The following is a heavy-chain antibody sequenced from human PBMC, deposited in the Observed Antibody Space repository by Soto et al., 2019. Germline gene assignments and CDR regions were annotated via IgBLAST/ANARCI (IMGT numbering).Heavy chain of an antibody. CDR2: VSASGLNT. V-gene: IGHV3-23*01. J-gene: IGHJ4*02. CDR1: GFTFSTYA. CDR3: AKDRPRGTSGYCFDY. Sequence: EVQLLESGGKLVQPGGSLTLSCAASGFTFSTYAMAWVRQAPGKGLEWVSGVSASGLNTDYADPVKGRFYISRDNSKNTVSLHMNSLRAEDTVLYYCAKDRPRGTSGYCFDYWGQGTPVTVSS. D-gene: IGHD3-16*01.